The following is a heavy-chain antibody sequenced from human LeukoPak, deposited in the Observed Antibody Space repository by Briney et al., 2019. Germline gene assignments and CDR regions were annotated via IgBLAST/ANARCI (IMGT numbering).Heavy chain of an antibody. CDR1: GASITTYY. CDR3: AQVSGYSYGSDY. V-gene: IGHV4-59*01. D-gene: IGHD5-18*01. J-gene: IGHJ4*02. CDR2: LYYSGST. Sequence: SETLSLTCTVSGASITTYYWSWVRQPPGKGLEWIGYLYYSGSTNYNPSLKSRVTISVDTSKNQFSLKLNSVTAADTAVYYCAQVSGYSYGSDYWGQGTLVTVSS.